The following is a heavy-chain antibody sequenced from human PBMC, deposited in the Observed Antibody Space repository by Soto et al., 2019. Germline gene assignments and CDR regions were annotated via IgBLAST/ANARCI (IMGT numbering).Heavy chain of an antibody. D-gene: IGHD4-17*01. Sequence: ASVKVSCKASGYTFTSYGISWVRQAPGQGLEWMGWISAYNGKTNYAQKHQGRVTMTTDTSTSTAYMELRNLRSDDTAVYFCARELDPYYGGNSLSLDYWGQGTLVTVSS. CDR3: ARELDPYYGGNSLSLDY. J-gene: IGHJ4*02. V-gene: IGHV1-18*01. CDR2: ISAYNGKT. CDR1: GYTFTSYG.